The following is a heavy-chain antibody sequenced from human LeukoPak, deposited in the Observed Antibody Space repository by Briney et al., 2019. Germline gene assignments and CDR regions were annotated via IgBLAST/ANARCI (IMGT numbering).Heavy chain of an antibody. J-gene: IGHJ5*02. CDR3: AREGLNMVRGVTPKEAWGWFDP. Sequence: SETLSLTCTVSGYSISSGYYWGWIRLPPGKGLEWIGSIYHSGRTYYNPSLKSRVTISVDTSKNQFSLKLSSVTAADTAVYYCAREGLNMVRGVTPKEAWGWFDPWGQGTLVTVSS. CDR2: IYHSGRT. D-gene: IGHD3-10*01. CDR1: GYSISSGYY. V-gene: IGHV4-38-2*02.